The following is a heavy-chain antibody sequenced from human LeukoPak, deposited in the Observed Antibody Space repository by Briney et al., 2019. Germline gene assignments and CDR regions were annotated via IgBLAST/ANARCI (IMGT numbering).Heavy chain of an antibody. D-gene: IGHD6-19*01. Sequence: ASVKVSCKASGYTFSNYAINWVRQAPGQGLEWMGGIIPVFGTAHYAQKFQDRVTIAADGSTSTVYMELSSLRSEDTAVYYCARGSAVAGTEWVFECFDYWGQGTLVTVSS. J-gene: IGHJ4*02. V-gene: IGHV1-69*13. CDR3: ARGSAVAGTEWVFECFDY. CDR1: GYTFSNYA. CDR2: IIPVFGTA.